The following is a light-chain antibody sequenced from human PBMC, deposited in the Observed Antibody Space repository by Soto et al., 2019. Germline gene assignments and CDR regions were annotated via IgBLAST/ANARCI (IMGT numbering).Light chain of an antibody. Sequence: AIQLTQSPSSLSASVGDRVTITCRASQGVSSSLAWYQQKPGTAPKLLIYDASDLETGVPSRCSGSGSGTAFIRPIISLQPEDFATYYCLQFNNYPLTFGQGTQLEIK. CDR3: LQFNNYPLT. CDR1: QGVSSS. J-gene: IGKJ5*01. CDR2: DAS. V-gene: IGKV1D-13*01.